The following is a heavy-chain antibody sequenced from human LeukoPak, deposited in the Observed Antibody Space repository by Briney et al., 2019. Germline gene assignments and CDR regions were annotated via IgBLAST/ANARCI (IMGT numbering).Heavy chain of an antibody. Sequence: SGTLSLTCAVSGGSISSSYNQWVWSRQPPGKGLEWIVSIYYSGSSYNSPPLPSRVTITFDKSKNQLSLKLTSVTAADAAIYYCATRDPGHFHHWGQGTLVTVS. CDR3: ATRDPGHFHH. CDR1: GGSISSSYNQ. V-gene: IGHV4-39*01. J-gene: IGHJ4*02. CDR2: IYYSGSS. D-gene: IGHD5-24*01.